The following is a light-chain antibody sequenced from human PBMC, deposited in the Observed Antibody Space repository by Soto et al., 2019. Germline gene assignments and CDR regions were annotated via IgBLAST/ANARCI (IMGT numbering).Light chain of an antibody. CDR2: EVS. CDR3: ISYTSSTTWV. Sequence: QSVLTQPASVSGSPGQSITISCTGTSSDVGGYKYVSWYQQHPGKAPKLMIYEVSNRPSGVSNRFSGSKSGNTASLTISGLQGEDEADYYCISYTSSTTWVFGGGIKLTVL. CDR1: SSDVGGYKY. J-gene: IGLJ3*02. V-gene: IGLV2-14*01.